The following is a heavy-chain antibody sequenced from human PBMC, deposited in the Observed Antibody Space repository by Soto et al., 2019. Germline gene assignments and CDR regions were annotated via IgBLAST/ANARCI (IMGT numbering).Heavy chain of an antibody. J-gene: IGHJ4*02. Sequence: QVKLQESGRGLVKPSETLSLSCTVSGGSLGDVYWTWIRQPPGKEMEWIGYISTTGVTNYSPSLKSRVTISTDSSKYQFSLNLSSVTAADTAIYFCARHGGDVVMVRDWGQGIQVTVSS. CDR3: ARHGGDVVMVRD. CDR2: ISTTGVT. V-gene: IGHV4-4*08. D-gene: IGHD2-15*01. CDR1: GGSLGDVY.